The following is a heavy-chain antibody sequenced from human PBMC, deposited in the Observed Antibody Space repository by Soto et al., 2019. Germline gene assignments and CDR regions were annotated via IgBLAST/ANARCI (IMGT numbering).Heavy chain of an antibody. CDR2: FSGSGGST. CDR3: AKAAPGRTSLFDY. J-gene: IGHJ4*02. CDR1: GFTFSNYA. D-gene: IGHD2-15*01. V-gene: IGHV3-23*01. Sequence: EVQLLESGGGLIQPGGSLRLSCAASGFTFSNYAMSWVRQAPGKGLEWVSTFSGSGGSTYYSDSVKGRFTISRHNSKNILYLHMNSLRAEDTAIYYCAKAAPGRTSLFDYWGQGTLVTVSS.